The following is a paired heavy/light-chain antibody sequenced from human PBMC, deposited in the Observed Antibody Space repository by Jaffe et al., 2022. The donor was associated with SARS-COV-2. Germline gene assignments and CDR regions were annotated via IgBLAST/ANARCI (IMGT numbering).Heavy chain of an antibody. V-gene: IGHV4-59*01. D-gene: IGHD3-9*01. CDR2: IYYTGST. CDR3: ARAGYDVLTGYAGALDY. CDR1: GGSINSYY. Sequence: QVQLQESGPGLVKPSETLSLTCSVSGGSINSYYWNWIRQPPGKGLEWIGYIYYTGSTNYNPSLKSRITISVDTSKNQFSLRLSSVTAADAAVYYCARAGYDVLTGYAGALDYWGQGTLVTVSS. J-gene: IGHJ4*02.
Light chain of an antibody. V-gene: IGKV3-11*01. J-gene: IGKJ5*01. CDR1: QSVTSH. Sequence: IVLTQSPATLSLSPGERATLSCRASQSVTSHLAWYQQKPGQAPRLLIYDASYRATGIPARFSGSGSGTDFTLTISSVEPEDFAVYYCHRRNDWPFGQGTRLEIK. CDR2: DAS. CDR3: HRRNDWP.